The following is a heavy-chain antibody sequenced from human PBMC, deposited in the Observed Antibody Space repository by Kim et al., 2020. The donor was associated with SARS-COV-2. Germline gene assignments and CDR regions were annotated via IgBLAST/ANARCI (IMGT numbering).Heavy chain of an antibody. V-gene: IGHV3-74*03. J-gene: IGHJ4*02. D-gene: IGHD1-1*01. CDR2: GSST. Sequence: GSSTTYADSVKGRFTVSRDNAKNTLFLKMNTLSAEDTALDYCARGAGGFDFGGQGTVVTVAS. CDR3: ARGAGGFDF.